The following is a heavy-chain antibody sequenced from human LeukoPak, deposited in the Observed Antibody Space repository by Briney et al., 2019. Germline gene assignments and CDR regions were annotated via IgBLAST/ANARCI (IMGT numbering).Heavy chain of an antibody. CDR1: GGSFSGYY. V-gene: IGHV4-34*01. J-gene: IGHJ4*02. Sequence: PSETLSLTCAVYGGSFSGYYWSWIRQPPGKGLEWIGEINHSGSTNYNPSLKSRVTISVGTSKNQFSLKLSSVTAADTAVYYCARGEGEKVVLPADFDSWGQGTLVTVSS. D-gene: IGHD2-8*01. CDR3: ARGEGEKVVLPADFDS. CDR2: INHSGST.